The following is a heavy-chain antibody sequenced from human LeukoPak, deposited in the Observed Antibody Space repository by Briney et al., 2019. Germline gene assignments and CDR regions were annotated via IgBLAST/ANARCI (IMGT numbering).Heavy chain of an antibody. D-gene: IGHD5-18*01. J-gene: IGHJ4*02. V-gene: IGHV3-49*03. CDR1: GFTFGDYA. CDR2: IRSKAYGGTT. CDR3: TRELDSYGYPLDY. Sequence: GGPLRLSCTASGFTFGDYAMSWFRQAPGKGLEWVGFIRSKAYGGTTEYAASVKGRFTISRDDSKSIAYLQMNSLKTEDTAVYYCTRELDSYGYPLDYWGQGTLVTVSS.